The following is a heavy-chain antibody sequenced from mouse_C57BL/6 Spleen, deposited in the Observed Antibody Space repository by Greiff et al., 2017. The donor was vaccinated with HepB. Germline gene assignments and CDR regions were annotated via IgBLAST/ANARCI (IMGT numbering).Heavy chain of an antibody. J-gene: IGHJ3*01. CDR1: GFTFSSYA. Sequence: EVKLEESGGGLVKPGGSLKLSCAASGFTFSSYAMSWVRQTPEKRLEWVATISDGGSYTYYPDNVKGRFTISRDNAKNNLYLQMSHLKSEDTAMYYCARPDSSGYVGFAYWGQGTLVTVSA. D-gene: IGHD3-2*02. V-gene: IGHV5-4*03. CDR2: ISDGGSYT. CDR3: ARPDSSGYVGFAY.